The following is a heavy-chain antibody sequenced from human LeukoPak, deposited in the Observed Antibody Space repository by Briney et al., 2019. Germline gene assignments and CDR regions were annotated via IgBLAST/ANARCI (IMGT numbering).Heavy chain of an antibody. J-gene: IGHJ5*02. CDR3: ARLDLYSSSWRASNWFDP. CDR1: GGSVSGYY. Sequence: NPSETLSLTCTVSGGSVSGYYWSWIRQPPGKGLEWIAYIYNSVTTNYSPSLKSRVTISVDTSKNQFSLKLSSVTAADTAVYYCARLDLYSSSWRASNWFDPWGQGALVTVSS. V-gene: IGHV4-59*08. CDR2: IYNSVTT. D-gene: IGHD6-13*01.